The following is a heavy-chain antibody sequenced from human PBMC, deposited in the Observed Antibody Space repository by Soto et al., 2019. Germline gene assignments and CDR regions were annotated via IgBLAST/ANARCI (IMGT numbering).Heavy chain of an antibody. V-gene: IGHV3-23*01. Sequence: GGSLRLSCAASGFPFSSYAMSWVRQAPGKGLEWVSAISGSGGSTYYADSVKSRFTISRDNSKNTLYLQMNSLRAEDTAVYYCANGVYYYYYMDVWGKGTTVTVSS. CDR3: ANGVYYYYYMDV. J-gene: IGHJ6*03. CDR1: GFPFSSYA. CDR2: ISGSGGST.